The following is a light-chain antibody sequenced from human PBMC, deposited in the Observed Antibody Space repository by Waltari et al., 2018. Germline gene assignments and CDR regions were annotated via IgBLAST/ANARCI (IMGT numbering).Light chain of an antibody. V-gene: IGKV3-15*01. CDR2: GAS. CDR3: LHRSNWPPLFT. Sequence: ELVMPQSPATLSVSPGERATLSCRASQTLTSNLAWYQQKPGQAPRLLIYGASTRATGIPARFSGSGSGTQFTLTISSLQSEDFVVYYCLHRSNWPPLFTFGPGTKVDIK. J-gene: IGKJ3*01. CDR1: QTLTSN.